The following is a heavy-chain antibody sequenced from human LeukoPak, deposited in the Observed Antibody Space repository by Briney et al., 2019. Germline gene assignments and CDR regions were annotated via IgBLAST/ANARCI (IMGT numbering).Heavy chain of an antibody. V-gene: IGHV3-7*02. CDR1: GFTFSYYW. CDR2: INQEGSDK. Sequence: GGSLRLSCAASGFTFSYYWMSWVRQAPGKGLEWVASINQEGSDKHYADSVKGRFTISRDNAKNSLYLQMNSLRDEDTAVYSCARGYYFDYWGQGTLVTVSS. J-gene: IGHJ4*02. CDR3: ARGYYFDY.